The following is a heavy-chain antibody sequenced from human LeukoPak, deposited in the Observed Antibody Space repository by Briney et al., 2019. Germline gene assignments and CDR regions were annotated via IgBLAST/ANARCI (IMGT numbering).Heavy chain of an antibody. Sequence: GGSLRLSCAASGFTVSSNYMGWVRQAPGKGLEWVSVIYSGGSTYYADSVKGRFTISRDNSKNTLYLQMNSLRAEDTAVYYCAIVLWMTTVTTGAFDIWGQGTMVTVSS. V-gene: IGHV3-53*01. J-gene: IGHJ3*02. CDR1: GFTVSSNY. CDR2: IYSGGST. D-gene: IGHD4-17*01. CDR3: AIVLWMTTVTTGAFDI.